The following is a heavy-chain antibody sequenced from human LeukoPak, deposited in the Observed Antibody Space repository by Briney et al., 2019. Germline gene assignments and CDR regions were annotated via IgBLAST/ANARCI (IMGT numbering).Heavy chain of an antibody. CDR1: GYTFTTYY. CDR2: INPSGGST. CDR3: ARTYNWNDGYFDY. J-gene: IGHJ4*02. Sequence: EASVTVSCKASGYTFTTYYMHWVRQAPGQGLEWMGIINPSGGSTSYAQKFQGRVTMTRDTSTSTVYMKLSSLRSEDTAVYYCARTYNWNDGYFDYWGQGTLVTVSS. V-gene: IGHV1-46*01. D-gene: IGHD1-20*01.